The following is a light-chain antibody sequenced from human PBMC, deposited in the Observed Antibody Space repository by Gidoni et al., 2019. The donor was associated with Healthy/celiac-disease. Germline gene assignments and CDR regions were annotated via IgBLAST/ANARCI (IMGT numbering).Light chain of an antibody. Sequence: SYVLTQPPSVSVAPGQTARITCGGNNIVSKSVHWYQQKPGQAPVLVIYYDSDRPSGIPERFSGSNSGNPATLTISRVEAGDEADYDCQVWDSSSDHPGVVFGGGTKLTVL. CDR2: YDS. V-gene: IGLV3-21*04. CDR3: QVWDSSSDHPGVV. J-gene: IGLJ2*01. CDR1: NIVSKS.